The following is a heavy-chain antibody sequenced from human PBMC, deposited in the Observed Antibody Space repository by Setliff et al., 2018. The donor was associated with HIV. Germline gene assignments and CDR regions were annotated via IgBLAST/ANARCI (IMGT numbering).Heavy chain of an antibody. J-gene: IGHJ4*02. CDR2: IGGSGGTDI. CDR1: GFTFNDYY. Sequence: GSLRLSCAVSGFTFNDYYMSWIRQAPGKGLEYISYIGGSGGTDIKYADSVKGRFTISRDTAKNSLYLQMNSLRAEDTAVYYCAKDLLVGLFDYWGQGTLVTVSS. CDR3: AKDLLVGLFDY. D-gene: IGHD1-26*01. V-gene: IGHV3-11*01.